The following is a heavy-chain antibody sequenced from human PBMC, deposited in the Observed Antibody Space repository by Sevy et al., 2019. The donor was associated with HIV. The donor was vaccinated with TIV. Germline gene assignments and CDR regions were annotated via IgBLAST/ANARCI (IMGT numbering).Heavy chain of an antibody. D-gene: IGHD5-12*01. Sequence: GGSLRLSCTASGFTFGDYAMSWVRQAPGKGLEWVGFIRSKAYGGTTEYAASVKGRFTISRDDSKSIAYLQMNSLKTEDTAVYYCTSGRGYSGYDLHYYYGMDVWGQGTTVTVSS. CDR1: GFTFGDYA. CDR3: TSGRGYSGYDLHYYYGMDV. V-gene: IGHV3-49*04. J-gene: IGHJ6*02. CDR2: IRSKAYGGTT.